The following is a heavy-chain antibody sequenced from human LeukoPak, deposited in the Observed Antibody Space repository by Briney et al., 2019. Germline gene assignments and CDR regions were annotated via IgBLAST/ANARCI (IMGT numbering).Heavy chain of an antibody. CDR3: ARDPVIGATSKRVHGGLDY. Sequence: GGSLTPSCVASGFPFSVYFVKWVRQTPEGGMEWLGYIRGCGNVIDYAVSVKGRFIISRDNAKNSLYLQVHSLRAEDTAVYYCARDPVIGATSKRVHGGLDYWGQGTLVTVSS. CDR2: IRGCGNVI. D-gene: IGHD2-21*01. CDR1: GFPFSVYF. J-gene: IGHJ4*02. V-gene: IGHV3-11*01.